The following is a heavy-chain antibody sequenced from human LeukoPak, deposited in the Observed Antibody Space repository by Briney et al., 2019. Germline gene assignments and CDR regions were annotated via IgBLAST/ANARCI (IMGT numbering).Heavy chain of an antibody. CDR2: IIPIFCTA. CDR3: ARGEDSTYDYVWGSYRSRYYFDY. CDR1: GGTFSSYG. D-gene: IGHD3-16*02. V-gene: IGHV1-69*13. Sequence: GASVTVSFTASGGTFSSYGISWVRQAPGQGLEWMGGIIPIFCTANYAQKFQGRGTITADESTSTAYMELSSLRSEDTAVYYCARGEDSTYDYVWGSYRSRYYFDYWGQGTLVTVSS. J-gene: IGHJ4*02.